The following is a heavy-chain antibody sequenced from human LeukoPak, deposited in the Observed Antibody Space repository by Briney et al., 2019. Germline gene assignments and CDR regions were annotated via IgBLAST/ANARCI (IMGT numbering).Heavy chain of an antibody. CDR1: GFTFRSYG. J-gene: IGHJ4*02. Sequence: TGGSLRLSCAASGFTFRSYGMRWVRQAPGKGLEWVAFIRYDGSNKYYADSVKGRFTISRDNSKNTLYLQMNSLRAEDTAVYYCAKEDKAYYDSSGYALDYWGQGTLVTVSS. D-gene: IGHD3-22*01. V-gene: IGHV3-30*02. CDR2: IRYDGSNK. CDR3: AKEDKAYYDSSGYALDY.